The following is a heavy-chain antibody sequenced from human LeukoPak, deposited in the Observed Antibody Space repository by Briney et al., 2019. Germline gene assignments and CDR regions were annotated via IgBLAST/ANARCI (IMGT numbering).Heavy chain of an antibody. Sequence: GGSLRLSCAASGFTFTSYEMNWVRQAPGKGLEWVSYISSSGSTIYYADSVKGRFTISRDNAKNSLYLQMNSLRAEDTAVYYCARASYSSSWIFDPWGQGTLVTVSS. CDR3: ARASYSSSWIFDP. J-gene: IGHJ5*02. D-gene: IGHD6-13*01. CDR1: GFTFTSYE. V-gene: IGHV3-48*03. CDR2: ISSSGSTI.